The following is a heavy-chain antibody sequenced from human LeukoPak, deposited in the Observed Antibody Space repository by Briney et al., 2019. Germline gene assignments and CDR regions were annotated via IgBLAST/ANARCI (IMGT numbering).Heavy chain of an antibody. CDR3: ARRDFAIFGVVTSFDY. CDR2: INHSGST. CDR1: GGSFSGYY. J-gene: IGHJ4*02. V-gene: IGHV4-34*01. D-gene: IGHD3-3*01. Sequence: PSETLSLTCAVYGGSFSGYYWSWIRQPPGKGLEWIGEINHSGSTNYNPSLKSRVTISLDTSKNHFSLNLSSVTAADTAVYYCARRDFAIFGVVTSFDYWGQGTLVTVSS.